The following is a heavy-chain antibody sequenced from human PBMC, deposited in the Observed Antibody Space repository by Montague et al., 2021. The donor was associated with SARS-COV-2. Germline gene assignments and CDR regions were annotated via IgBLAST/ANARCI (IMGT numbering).Heavy chain of an antibody. V-gene: IGHV4-34*01. CDR1: GGSFSGYY. Sequence: SETLSLTCAVYGGSFSGYYWSWIRQPPGKGLEWIGEINHSGSTNYNPSLKSRVTISVDTSKNQFSLKLSSVTAAGTAVYYCARVSKQHIVVVIAIVYYYYMDVWGKGTTVTVSS. J-gene: IGHJ6*03. CDR2: INHSGST. D-gene: IGHD2-21*01. CDR3: ARVSKQHIVVVIAIVYYYYMDV.